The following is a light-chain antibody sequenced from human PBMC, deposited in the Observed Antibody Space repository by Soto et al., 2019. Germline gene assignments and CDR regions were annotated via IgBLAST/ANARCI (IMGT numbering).Light chain of an antibody. J-gene: IGKJ3*01. CDR2: DAS. V-gene: IGKV3-11*01. CDR1: QGVSNY. Sequence: EIVLTQAPATLYLSPGDRATLSCMASQGVSNYLAWYQQKPGQAPRLLIYDASNRATGIPARFSGSGSGTDFTLTISSLEPEDFTVYYCQHRSNWPSFGPGTKVDIK. CDR3: QHRSNWPS.